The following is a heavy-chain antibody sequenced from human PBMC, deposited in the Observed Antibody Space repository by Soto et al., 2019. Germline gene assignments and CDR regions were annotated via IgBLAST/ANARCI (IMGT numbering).Heavy chain of an antibody. D-gene: IGHD6-19*01. CDR1: GFTFSSYA. J-gene: IGHJ4*02. CDR3: ARDGRYSSGWHSFDY. V-gene: IGHV3-30-3*01. Sequence: QVRLVESGGGVVQPGMSLRLSCAASGFTFSSYAMHWVRQAPGKGLEWVAVVSYDGGTQYYADSVKGRFTISRDNSRNTLDLHMNRLRAEDTAVYYCARDGRYSSGWHSFDYWGQGTLVTVSS. CDR2: VSYDGGTQ.